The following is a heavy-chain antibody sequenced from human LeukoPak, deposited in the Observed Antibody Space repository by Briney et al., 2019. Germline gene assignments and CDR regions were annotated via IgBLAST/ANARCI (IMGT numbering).Heavy chain of an antibody. CDR3: AIPAIWGGEYSGYDRNWFDP. CDR1: GYTFTSYG. D-gene: IGHD5-12*01. Sequence: ASVKVSCKASGYTFTSYGISWVRQATGQGLEWMGWMNPNSGNTGYAQKFQGRVTMTRNTSISTAYMELSSLRSEDTAVYYCAIPAIWGGEYSGYDRNWFDPXGQGTLVTVSS. J-gene: IGHJ5*02. CDR2: MNPNSGNT. V-gene: IGHV1-8*02.